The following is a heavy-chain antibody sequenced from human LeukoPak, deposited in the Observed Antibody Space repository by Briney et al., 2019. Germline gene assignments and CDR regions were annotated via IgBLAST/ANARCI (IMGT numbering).Heavy chain of an antibody. CDR1: GYSISSGYY. CDR3: ARVGYSGSYYYHYYYYMDV. J-gene: IGHJ6*03. CDR2: IYHSGST. D-gene: IGHD1-26*01. Sequence: SETLSLTCTVSGYSISSGYYWGWIRQPPGKGLEWIGSIYHSGSTYYNPSLKSRVTISVDTSKNQFSLKLSSVTAADTAVYYCARVGYSGSYYYHYYYYMDVWGKGTTVTVSS. V-gene: IGHV4-38-2*02.